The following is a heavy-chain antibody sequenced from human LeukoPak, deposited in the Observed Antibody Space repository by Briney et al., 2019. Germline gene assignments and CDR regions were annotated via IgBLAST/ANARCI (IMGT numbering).Heavy chain of an antibody. CDR3: ARTPNYGSGSYYALYYFDY. D-gene: IGHD3-10*01. CDR2: IYYSGST. V-gene: IGHV4-31*03. J-gene: IGHJ4*02. CDR1: GGSISSGGYY. Sequence: SETLSLTCTVSGGSISSGGYYWSWIRQHPGKGLEWIGYIYYSGSTYYNPSLKSRVTISVDTSKNQFSLKLSSVTAADTAVYYCARTPNYGSGSYYALYYFDYWGQGTLVTVSS.